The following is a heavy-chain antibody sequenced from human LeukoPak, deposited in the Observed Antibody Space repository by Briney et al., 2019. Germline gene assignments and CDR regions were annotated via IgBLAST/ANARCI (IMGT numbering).Heavy chain of an antibody. Sequence: ASVKVSCKASGYTFTSYYMHWVRQAPGQGLEWMGIINPSGGSTSYAQKFQGRVTMTEDTSTDTAYMELSSLRSEDTAVYYCATDGVQDLEWRDAFDIWGQGTMVTVSS. CDR1: GYTFTSYY. CDR3: ATDGVQDLEWRDAFDI. V-gene: IGHV1-46*01. CDR2: INPSGGST. D-gene: IGHD3-3*01. J-gene: IGHJ3*02.